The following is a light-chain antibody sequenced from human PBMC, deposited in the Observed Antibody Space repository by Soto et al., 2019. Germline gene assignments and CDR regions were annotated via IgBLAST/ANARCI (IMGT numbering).Light chain of an antibody. CDR1: SSNIGNNY. Sequence: QSVLTQPPSVSAAPGQKVIISCSGSSSNIGNNYVSWYQQLPGTAPKLLIYENNKRPSGIPDRFSGSKSGTSATLGITGLQTGDEADYYCGTWDSSLSARVFGGGTKLTVL. J-gene: IGLJ2*01. CDR3: GTWDSSLSARV. CDR2: ENN. V-gene: IGLV1-51*02.